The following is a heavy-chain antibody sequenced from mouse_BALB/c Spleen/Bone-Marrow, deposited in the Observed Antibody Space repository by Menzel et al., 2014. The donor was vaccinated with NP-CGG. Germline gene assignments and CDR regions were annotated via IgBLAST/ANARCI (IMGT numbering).Heavy chain of an antibody. CDR2: IWAGGNT. CDR1: GFPLTSYG. D-gene: IGHD4-1*01. CDR3: ARELGAWFAY. V-gene: IGHV2-9*02. J-gene: IGHJ3*01. Sequence: VKLQESGPGLVAPSQSLSITCTVSGFPLTSYGVHWVRQPPGKGLEWLGIIWAGGNTNYNSALMSRLSISKDNSKSQVFLKMNSLQTDDTAMYYCARELGAWFAYWGQGTLVTVSA.